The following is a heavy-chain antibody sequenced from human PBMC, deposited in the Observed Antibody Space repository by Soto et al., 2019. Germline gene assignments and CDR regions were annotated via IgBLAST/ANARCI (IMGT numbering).Heavy chain of an antibody. D-gene: IGHD1-1*01. J-gene: IGHJ3*02. CDR3: ARVERGTATTVVDAFDI. CDR1: GGSVNSGNYY. CDR2: MSHSGGT. V-gene: IGHV4-34*01. Sequence: QVQLQQWGAGLLKPSETLSLTCAVFGGSVNSGNYYWSWIRQPPGKGLEWIGEMSHSGGTHFNPSLKNRVTISVDTSKNQFSLKISSVTAADTALYYCARVERGTATTVVDAFDIWGPGTMVTVSS.